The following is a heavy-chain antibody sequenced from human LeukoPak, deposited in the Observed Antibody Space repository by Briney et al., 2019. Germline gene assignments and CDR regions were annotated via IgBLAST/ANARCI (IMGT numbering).Heavy chain of an antibody. CDR3: ARGYCSGGSCYSSPTGWFDP. V-gene: IGHV1-2*02. CDR1: GYTFTVYY. D-gene: IGHD2-15*01. CDR2: INPNSGGT. J-gene: IGHJ5*02. Sequence: ASVKVSCKASGYTFTVYYMHWVRQAPGQGLEWMGWINPNSGGTNYAQKFQGRVTMTRDTSISTAYMELSRLRSDDTAVYYCARGYCSGGSCYSSPTGWFDPWGQGTLVTVSS.